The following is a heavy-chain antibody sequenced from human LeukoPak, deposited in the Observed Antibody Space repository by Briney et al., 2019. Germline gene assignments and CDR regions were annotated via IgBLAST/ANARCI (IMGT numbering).Heavy chain of an antibody. CDR3: ARCNCDFWSVLDYYYYMDV. D-gene: IGHD3-3*01. J-gene: IGHJ6*03. CDR1: GGSISSYY. Sequence: SETLSLTCTVSGGSISSYYWSWIRQPAGKGLEWIGRIYTSGSTNYNPSLKSRVTMSVDTSKNQFSLKLSSVTAADTAVYYCARCNCDFWSVLDYYYYMDVWGKGTTVAVSS. V-gene: IGHV4-4*07. CDR2: IYTSGST.